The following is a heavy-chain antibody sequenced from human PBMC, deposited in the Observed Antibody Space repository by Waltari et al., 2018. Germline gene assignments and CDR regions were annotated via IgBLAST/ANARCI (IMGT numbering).Heavy chain of an antibody. Sequence: QVQLVESGGGLVKPGGSLRLSCAASAFRFSDYYMRWIRQAPGKGLEWVSYISSSGATIYYADSVQGRFTISRDNAKNSVYLQMNSLSAEDTAVYYCARVAGRRYFDYWGQGTLVTVSS. D-gene: IGHD6-13*01. CDR3: ARVAGRRYFDY. CDR2: ISSSGATI. J-gene: IGHJ4*02. V-gene: IGHV3-11*04. CDR1: AFRFSDYY.